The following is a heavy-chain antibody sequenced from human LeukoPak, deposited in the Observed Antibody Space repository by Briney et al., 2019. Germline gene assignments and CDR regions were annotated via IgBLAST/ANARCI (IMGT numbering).Heavy chain of an antibody. CDR3: ARSHYDSSGYLSESDYYYYGMDV. CDR1: GGTFSSYA. D-gene: IGHD3-22*01. Sequence: GASVKVSCKASGGTFSSYAISWVRQAPGQGLEWMGRIIPILGIANYAQQFQGRVTITADKSTSTAYMELSSLRSEDTAVYYCARSHYDSSGYLSESDYYYYGMDVWGQGTTVTVSS. J-gene: IGHJ6*02. V-gene: IGHV1-69*04. CDR2: IIPILGIA.